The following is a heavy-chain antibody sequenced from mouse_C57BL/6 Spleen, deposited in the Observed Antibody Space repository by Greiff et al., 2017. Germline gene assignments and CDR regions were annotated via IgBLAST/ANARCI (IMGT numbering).Heavy chain of an antibody. J-gene: IGHJ1*03. CDR3: TRHPYWDFGV. V-gene: IGHV1-15*01. Sequence: QVQLQQSGAELVRPGASVTLSCKASGYTFTDYEMHWVKQTPVHGLEWIGAIDPETGGTASNQKFKGKAILTADNSSSTAYMELRGLTSEDSAVYYCTRHPYWDFGVWGTGATVTVSS. CDR1: GYTFTDYE. CDR2: IDPETGGT.